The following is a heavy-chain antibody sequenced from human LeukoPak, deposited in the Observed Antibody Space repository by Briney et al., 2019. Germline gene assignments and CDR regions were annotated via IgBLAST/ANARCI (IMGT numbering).Heavy chain of an antibody. V-gene: IGHV3-72*01. CDR1: GFTFSDSF. D-gene: IGHD6-13*01. Sequence: GGSLRLSCAASGFTFSDSFMPWVRQAPGKGLEWVGRSRNKADSYTPEYAASLKDKFTISSDESKNSLYLQISSLETEDTAVYYCATSSWYRLAYWGQGSLVTVSS. CDR3: ATSSWYRLAY. J-gene: IGHJ4*02. CDR2: SRNKADSYTP.